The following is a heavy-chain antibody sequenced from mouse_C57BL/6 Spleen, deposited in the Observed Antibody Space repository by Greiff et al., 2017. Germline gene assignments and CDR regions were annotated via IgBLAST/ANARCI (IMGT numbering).Heavy chain of an antibody. CDR2: ILPGSGST. Sequence: QVQLQQSGAELMKPGASVKLSCKATGYTFTGYWIEWVKQRPGHGLEWIGEILPGSGSTNYNAKFKGKATFTADTSSNTAYMQLSSLTTEDSAIYYCASYVRMDYWGQGTSVTVSS. D-gene: IGHD1-1*02. CDR1: GYTFTGYW. CDR3: ASYVRMDY. J-gene: IGHJ4*01. V-gene: IGHV1-9*01.